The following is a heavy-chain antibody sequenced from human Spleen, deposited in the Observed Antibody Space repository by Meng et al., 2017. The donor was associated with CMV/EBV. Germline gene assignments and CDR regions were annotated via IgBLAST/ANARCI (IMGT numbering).Heavy chain of an antibody. Sequence: SETLSLTCTVSDVSISNSSFFWGWIRQPPGKGLEWIGEINDSGSTNYNPSLKSRVTISVDTSKNQFSLKRSSVTAADTAVYYCARGRRGTIFGVDIKAEGWFDPWGQGTLVTVSS. CDR2: INDSGST. J-gene: IGHJ5*02. CDR1: DVSISNSSFF. V-gene: IGHV4-39*07. CDR3: ARGRRGTIFGVDIKAEGWFDP. D-gene: IGHD3-3*01.